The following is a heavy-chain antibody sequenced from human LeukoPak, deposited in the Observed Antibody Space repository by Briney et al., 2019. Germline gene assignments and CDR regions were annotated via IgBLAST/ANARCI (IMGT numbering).Heavy chain of an antibody. D-gene: IGHD3-9*01. V-gene: IGHV1-2*02. CDR3: ARGDYDILTGYYTHPK. CDR2: INPNSGGT. J-gene: IGHJ4*02. CDR1: GGTFSSYA. Sequence: GASVKVSCKASGGTFSSYAISWVRQAPGQGLEWMGWINPNSGGTNYAQKFQGRVTMTRDTSISTAYMELSRLRSDDTAVFYCARGDYDILTGYYTHPKWGQGTLVTVSS.